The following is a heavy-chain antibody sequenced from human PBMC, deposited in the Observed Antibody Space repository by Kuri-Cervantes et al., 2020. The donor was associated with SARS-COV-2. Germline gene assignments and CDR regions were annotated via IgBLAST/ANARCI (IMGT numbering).Heavy chain of an antibody. CDR3: ARDQYGSGGMGNY. Sequence: SVKVSCKASGGTFSSYAISWVRQAPGQGLEWMGRIIPIFGTTNYAQKFQGRVTITADKSMSTAYMELSSLRAEDTAVYYCARDQYGSGGMGNYWGQGTLVTVSS. J-gene: IGHJ4*02. V-gene: IGHV1-69*06. CDR2: IIPIFGTT. CDR1: GGTFSSYA. D-gene: IGHD3-10*01.